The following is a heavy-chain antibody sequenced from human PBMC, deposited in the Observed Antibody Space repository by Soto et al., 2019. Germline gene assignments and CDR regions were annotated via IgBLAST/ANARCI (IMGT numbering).Heavy chain of an antibody. V-gene: IGHV1-69*01. D-gene: IGHD5-18*01. J-gene: IGHJ4*02. CDR3: ARGKPTEGRVDTAMVND. Sequence: QVQLVQSGAEVKKPGSSVKVSCKASGGTFSSYAISWVRQAPGQGLEWMGGIIPIFGTANYAQKFQGRVTITADESTSTAYMELSSLRAEDTAVYYCARGKPTEGRVDTAMVNDWGQGTLVTVSS. CDR1: GGTFSSYA. CDR2: IIPIFGTA.